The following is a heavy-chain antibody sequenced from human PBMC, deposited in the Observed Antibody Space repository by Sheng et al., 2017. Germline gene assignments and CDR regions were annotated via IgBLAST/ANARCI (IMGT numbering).Heavy chain of an antibody. V-gene: IGHV3-30*18. Sequence: QVQLVESGGGVVQPGRSLRLSCAASGFTFSSYGMHWVRQAPGKGLEWVAVISYDGSNKYYADSVKGRFTISRDNSKNTLYLQMNSLRAEDTAVYFCAKTTGYSSGWYVYWGQGTLVTVSS. CDR3: AKTTGYSSGWYVY. CDR1: GFTFSSYG. D-gene: IGHD6-19*01. CDR2: ISYDGSNK. J-gene: IGHJ4*02.